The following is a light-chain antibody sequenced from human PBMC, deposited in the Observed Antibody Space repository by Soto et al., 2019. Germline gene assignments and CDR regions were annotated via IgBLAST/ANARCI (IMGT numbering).Light chain of an antibody. CDR1: QTISSW. CDR2: IAS. Sequence: DIQMTQSPSTLSGSVGDRVTVTCRASQTISSWLAWYQQKPGKAPKLLIYIASTLQSGVPSRFSGSGSGTEFNITISSLQPEDFATYYCLQHYNYPRTFGQGTKVDIK. V-gene: IGKV1-5*01. CDR3: LQHYNYPRT. J-gene: IGKJ1*01.